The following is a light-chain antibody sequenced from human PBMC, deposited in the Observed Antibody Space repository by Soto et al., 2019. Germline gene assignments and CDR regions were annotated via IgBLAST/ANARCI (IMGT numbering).Light chain of an antibody. V-gene: IGLV2-14*01. Sequence: QSALTQPASVSGSPGQSITISCTGTSSDVGAYNSVSWYQQHPGKAPKLMIYEVTNRPSGVSNRFSGSKSGNTASLTISGLQAEDEADYYCNSYRNSSTNVFGTGTKVTVL. CDR2: EVT. CDR1: SSDVGAYNS. CDR3: NSYRNSSTNV. J-gene: IGLJ1*01.